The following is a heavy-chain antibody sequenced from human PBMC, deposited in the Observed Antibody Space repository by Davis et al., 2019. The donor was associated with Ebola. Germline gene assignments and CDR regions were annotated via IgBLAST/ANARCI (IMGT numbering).Heavy chain of an antibody. CDR2: ISAYNGNT. J-gene: IGHJ4*02. CDR3: ARDLQQLVDY. V-gene: IGHV1-18*01. D-gene: IGHD6-13*01. Sequence: AASVKVSCKASGYTFTSYGISWVRQAPGQGLEWMGWISAYNGNTNYAQKLQGRVTMTTDTSASTAYMELSSLRSEDTAVYYCARDLQQLVDYWGQGTLVTVSS. CDR1: GYTFTSYG.